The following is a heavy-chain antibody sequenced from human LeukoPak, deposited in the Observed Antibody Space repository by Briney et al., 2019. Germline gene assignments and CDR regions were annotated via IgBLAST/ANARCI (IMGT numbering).Heavy chain of an antibody. J-gene: IGHJ3*02. CDR2: IYPGDSDA. D-gene: IGHD1-7*01. CDR1: GYSFTSYW. V-gene: IGHV5-51*01. CDR3: ARRMGHITGTTGAFDI. Sequence: RGESLKISCKGSGYSFTSYWIAWVRQMPGKGLEWMGIIYPGDSDARYSPSFQGQVTISADKSISTAYLQWSSLKASGTAMYYCARRMGHITGTTGAFDIWGQGTMVTVSS.